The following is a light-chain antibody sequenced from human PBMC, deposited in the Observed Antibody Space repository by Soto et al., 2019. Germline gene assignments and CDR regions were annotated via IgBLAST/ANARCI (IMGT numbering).Light chain of an antibody. CDR2: DAS. Sequence: EIVLTQSPGTLTLSPGERATLSCRASQSVSSSQLAWYQHKPGQAPRLLIFDASRRATGIPDRFSGSGSGTDFTLTISRLEPEDSAVYYCQQRHMWPITFGQGTRLEI. V-gene: IGKV3D-20*02. CDR1: QSVSSSQ. J-gene: IGKJ5*01. CDR3: QQRHMWPIT.